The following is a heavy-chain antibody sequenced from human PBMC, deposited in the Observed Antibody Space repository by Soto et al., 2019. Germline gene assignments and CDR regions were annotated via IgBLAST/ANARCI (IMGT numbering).Heavy chain of an antibody. J-gene: IGHJ4*01. CDR3: AREASAVVSLDY. D-gene: IGHD6-19*01. CDR1: GYIFTAYS. V-gene: IGHV1-2*02. Sequence: QVQLVHSGTEVKKPGASVKVSCKASGYIFTAYSMHWVRQAPGQGREWVGWVNPNSGDTIYAQKFQGRVTLTTDTSINTAYMELNGLKSDDTATYYCAREASAVVSLDYWGQGTLVVVSS. CDR2: VNPNSGDT.